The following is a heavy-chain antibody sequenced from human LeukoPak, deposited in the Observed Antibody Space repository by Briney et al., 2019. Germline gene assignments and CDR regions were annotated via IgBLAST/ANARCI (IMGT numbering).Heavy chain of an antibody. D-gene: IGHD1-26*01. CDR2: IYSGGST. V-gene: IGHV3-53*01. CDR3: ARLYSGSYSALYYYYYYYCMDV. CDR1: GFTVSSNY. Sequence: PGGSLRLSCAASGFTVSSNYMSWVRQAPGKGLEWVSVIYSGGSTYYADSVKGRFTISRDNSKNTLYLQMHTLRAEDTAVYYCARLYSGSYSALYYYYYYYCMDVWGKGTTVTVSS. J-gene: IGHJ6*03.